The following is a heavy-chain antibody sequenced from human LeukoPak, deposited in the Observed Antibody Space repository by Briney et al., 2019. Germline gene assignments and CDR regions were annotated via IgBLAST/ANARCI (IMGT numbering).Heavy chain of an antibody. CDR2: INHSGST. CDR3: ARHFFPGDSYYYYYYGMDV. J-gene: IGHJ6*02. CDR1: GGSFSGYY. Sequence: PSETLSLTCAVYGGSFSGYYWSWIRQPPGKGLEWIGEINHSGSTNYNPSLKSRVTISVDTSKNQFSLKLSSVTAADTAVYYCARHFFPGDSYYYYYYGMDVWGQGTTVTVSS. V-gene: IGHV4-34*01. D-gene: IGHD3-3*02.